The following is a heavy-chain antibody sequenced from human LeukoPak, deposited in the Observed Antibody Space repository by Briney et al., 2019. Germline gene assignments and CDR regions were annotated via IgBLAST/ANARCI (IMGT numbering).Heavy chain of an antibody. CDR3: ARDMGRRYYYGSGSYYWAY. V-gene: IGHV1-69*13. D-gene: IGHD3-10*01. Sequence: SVKVPCKASGGTFSSYAISWVRQAPGQGLEWMGGIIPIFGTANYAQKFQGRVTITADESTSTAYMELRSLRSDDTAVYYCARDMGRRYYYGSGSYYWAYWGQGTLVTVSS. J-gene: IGHJ4*02. CDR1: GGTFSSYA. CDR2: IIPIFGTA.